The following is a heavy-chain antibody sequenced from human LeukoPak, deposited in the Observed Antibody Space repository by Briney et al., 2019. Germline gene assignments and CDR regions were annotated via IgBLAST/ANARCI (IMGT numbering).Heavy chain of an antibody. Sequence: GGSLRLSCAASGFTLSSYGMHWVRQAPGKGLEWVAVISYDGSNKYYADSVKGRFTISRDNSKNTLYLQMNSLRAEDTAVYYCAKDSGILTGYFDYWGQGTLVTVSS. D-gene: IGHD3-9*01. J-gene: IGHJ4*02. CDR1: GFTLSSYG. CDR2: ISYDGSNK. V-gene: IGHV3-30*18. CDR3: AKDSGILTGYFDY.